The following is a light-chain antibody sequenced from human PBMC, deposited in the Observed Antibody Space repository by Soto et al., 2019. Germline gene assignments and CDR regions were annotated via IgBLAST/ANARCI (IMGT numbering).Light chain of an antibody. CDR3: QQGHNWPLT. CDR1: QSISTE. CDR2: SAS. Sequence: EIAMTQSPATLSVSPGERATLSCRASQSISTELAWYQQIPGQPPRLLIYSASTRATGVPARFTGSGSGSXXXXTISGLQSEDFAIYYCQQGHNWPLTFGQGTRLEI. V-gene: IGKV3-15*01. J-gene: IGKJ2*01.